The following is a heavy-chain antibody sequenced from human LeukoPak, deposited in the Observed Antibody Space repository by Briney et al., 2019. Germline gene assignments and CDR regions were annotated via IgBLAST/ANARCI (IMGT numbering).Heavy chain of an antibody. CDR3: ASLRFGELAFDI. CDR1: GYTFTSYG. J-gene: IGHJ3*02. V-gene: IGHV1-18*01. CDR2: ISAYNGNT. Sequence: ASVKVSCKASGYTFTSYGIGWVRQAPGQGLEWMGWISAYNGNTNYAQKLQGRVTMTTDTSTNTAYMELSSLRSEDTAVYYCASLRFGELAFDIWGQGTMVTVSS. D-gene: IGHD3-10*01.